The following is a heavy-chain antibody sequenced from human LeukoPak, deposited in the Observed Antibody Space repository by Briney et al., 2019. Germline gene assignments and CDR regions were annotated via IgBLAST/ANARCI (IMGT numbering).Heavy chain of an antibody. Sequence: SETLSLTCTVSGGSITSYYWSWIRQPPGKGLEWIGSIYYSGSTNYSPSLKSRVTISIDTSKNQFSLKLTSVTAADTAVYYCARDFADSSGYLLSYFDYWGQGTLVTVSS. CDR3: ARDFADSSGYLLSYFDY. CDR2: IYYSGST. CDR1: GGSITSYY. D-gene: IGHD3-22*01. V-gene: IGHV4-59*01. J-gene: IGHJ4*02.